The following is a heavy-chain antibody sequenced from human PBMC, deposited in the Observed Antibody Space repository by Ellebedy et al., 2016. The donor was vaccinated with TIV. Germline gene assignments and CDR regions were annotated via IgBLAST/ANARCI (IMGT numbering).Heavy chain of an antibody. Sequence: SETLSLTXTVPGGSISSYYWSWIRQPPGKGLEWIGYIYYSGSTNYNPSLKSRVTISVDTSKNQFSLKLSSVTAADTAVYYCARGPGGYVDYWGQGTLVTVSS. V-gene: IGHV4-59*01. CDR1: GGSISSYY. CDR2: IYYSGST. D-gene: IGHD3-10*01. J-gene: IGHJ4*02. CDR3: ARGPGGYVDY.